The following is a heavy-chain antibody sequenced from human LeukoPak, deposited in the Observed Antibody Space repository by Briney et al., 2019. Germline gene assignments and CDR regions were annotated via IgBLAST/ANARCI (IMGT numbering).Heavy chain of an antibody. CDR2: IIPIFGTA. J-gene: IGHJ4*02. V-gene: IGHV1-69*06. CDR1: GGTFSSYA. Sequence: GASVKVSCKASGGTFSSYAISWVRQAPGQGLEWMGGIIPIFGTANYAQKFQGRVTITADKSTSTAYMELSSLRSEDTAVYYCARDPVGLWFGEFDYWGQETLVTVSS. CDR3: ARDPVGLWFGEFDY. D-gene: IGHD3-10*01.